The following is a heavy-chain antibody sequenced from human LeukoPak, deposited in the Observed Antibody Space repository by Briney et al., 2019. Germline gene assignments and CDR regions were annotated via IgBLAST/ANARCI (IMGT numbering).Heavy chain of an antibody. Sequence: ASVKVSCKASGGNFISYAISWVRQAPGQGLEWMGGIIPIFGTANYAQKFQGRVTITADESTSTAYMELSSLRSEDTAVYYCARDRFFGSSWFFDYWGQGTLVTVSS. D-gene: IGHD6-13*01. CDR3: ARDRFFGSSWFFDY. J-gene: IGHJ4*02. CDR2: IIPIFGTA. V-gene: IGHV1-69*13. CDR1: GGNFISYA.